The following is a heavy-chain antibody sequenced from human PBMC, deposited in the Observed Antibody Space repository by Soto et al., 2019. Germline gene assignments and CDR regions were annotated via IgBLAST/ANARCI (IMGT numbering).Heavy chain of an antibody. CDR3: AKAGSNPAGGYFAY. CDR1: GGTVSSYA. Sequence: ASVKVSCKASGGTVSSYAISWVRQAPGQGLEWMGGIIPIFGTANYAQKFQGRVTITADESTSTAYMELSSLRSEDTAVYYCAKAGSNPAGGYFAYWGQGTLVTVSS. D-gene: IGHD2-15*01. CDR2: IIPIFGTA. J-gene: IGHJ4*02. V-gene: IGHV1-69*13.